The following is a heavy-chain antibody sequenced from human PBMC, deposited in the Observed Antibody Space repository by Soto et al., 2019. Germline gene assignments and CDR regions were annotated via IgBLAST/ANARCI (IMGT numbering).Heavy chain of an antibody. J-gene: IGHJ4*01. Sequence: QVQLVESGGGVVQPGRSLRVSCAASGFTFSNYAMHWVRQAPGKGLEWVAVVSYDGGKQFYADSVEGRFTISRDSSKSTLYLHMVNLRDEDTAVYYCARDRVYYYDNSGYYNFDYWGHGTRVTVSS. D-gene: IGHD3-22*01. V-gene: IGHV3-30-3*01. CDR1: GFTFSNYA. CDR3: ARDRVYYYDNSGYYNFDY. CDR2: VSYDGGKQ.